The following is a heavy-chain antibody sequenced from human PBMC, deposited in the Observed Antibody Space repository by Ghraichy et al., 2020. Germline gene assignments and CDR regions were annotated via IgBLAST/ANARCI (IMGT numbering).Heavy chain of an antibody. D-gene: IGHD3-3*01. CDR1: GGSFSGYY. V-gene: IGHV4-34*01. CDR2: INHSGST. Sequence: SETLSLTCAVYGGSFSGYYWSWIRQPPGKGLEWIGEINHSGSTNYNPSLKSRVTISVDTSKNQFSLKLRSVTAADTAVYYCARVSITIFGVVIREGNNWFDPWGQGTRVTV. J-gene: IGHJ5*02. CDR3: ARVSITIFGVVIREGNNWFDP.